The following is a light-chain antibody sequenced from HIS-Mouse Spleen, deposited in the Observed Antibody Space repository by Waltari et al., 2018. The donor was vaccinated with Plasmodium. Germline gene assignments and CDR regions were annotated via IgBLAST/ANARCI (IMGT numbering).Light chain of an antibody. Sequence: AIWMTQSPSLLSASTGDRVTISCRMSQGISIYLAWYQQKPGKAPELLIYAASTLQSGVPSRFSGSGSVTDFTLTISCLQSEDFATYYCQQYYSFPYTFGQGTKLEIK. CDR2: AAS. CDR3: QQYYSFPYT. CDR1: QGISIY. V-gene: IGKV1D-8*02. J-gene: IGKJ2*01.